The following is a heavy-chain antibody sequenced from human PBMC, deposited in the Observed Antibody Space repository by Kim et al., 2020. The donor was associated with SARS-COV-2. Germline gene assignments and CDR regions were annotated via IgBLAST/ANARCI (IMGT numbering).Heavy chain of an antibody. Sequence: SVKVSCKASGGTFSSYAISWVRQAPGQGLEWMGGIIPIFGTANYAQKFQGRVTITADESTSTAYMELSSLRSEDTAVYYCAREVQGDYYDSSGYYEHWGQGTLVTVSS. D-gene: IGHD3-22*01. CDR3: AREVQGDYYDSSGYYEH. CDR2: IIPIFGTA. CDR1: GGTFSSYA. J-gene: IGHJ1*01. V-gene: IGHV1-69*13.